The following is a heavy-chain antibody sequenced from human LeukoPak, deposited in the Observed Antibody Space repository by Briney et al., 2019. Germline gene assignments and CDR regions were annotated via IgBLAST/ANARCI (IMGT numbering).Heavy chain of an antibody. CDR1: GFTFSSYE. CDR2: IYYSGST. J-gene: IGHJ5*02. V-gene: IGHV4-39*01. Sequence: GSLRLSCAASGFTFSSYEMNWVRQPPGKGLEWIGSIYYSGSTYYNPSLKSRVTISVDTSKNQFSLKLSSVTAADTAVYYCARHVRKRGIAVAGTPGWFDPWGQGTPVTVSS. D-gene: IGHD6-19*01. CDR3: ARHVRKRGIAVAGTPGWFDP.